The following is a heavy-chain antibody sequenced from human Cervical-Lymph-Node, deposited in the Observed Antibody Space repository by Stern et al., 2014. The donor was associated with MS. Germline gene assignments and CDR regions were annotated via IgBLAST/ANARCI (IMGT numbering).Heavy chain of an antibody. J-gene: IGHJ5*02. Sequence: QITLKESGPTLVKPTQTLTLTCTFSGFSLSTSGVGVGWIRQPPGKALEWLALIYWNDDKRYSPSLKSRLTIPKDTSKNQVVLTMTNMDPVDTATYYCAHSPPNSSGYYRPFFYNWFDPWGQGTLVTVSS. D-gene: IGHD3-22*01. V-gene: IGHV2-5*01. CDR3: AHSPPNSSGYYRPFFYNWFDP. CDR1: GFSLSTSGVG. CDR2: IYWNDDK.